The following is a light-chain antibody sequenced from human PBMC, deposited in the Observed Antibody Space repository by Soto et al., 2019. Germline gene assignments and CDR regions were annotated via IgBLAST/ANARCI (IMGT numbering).Light chain of an antibody. Sequence: EIVMTQSPATLSVAPVEVATLSCRASQSVSSNLAWYQQKRGQAPRLLIYGTSSRATGIPARFSGSGSGTDFTLTISRLDPEDFAVYYCQQYGSSPPTFGQGTKVDIK. V-gene: IGKV3-20*01. J-gene: IGKJ1*01. CDR2: GTS. CDR1: QSVSSN. CDR3: QQYGSSPPT.